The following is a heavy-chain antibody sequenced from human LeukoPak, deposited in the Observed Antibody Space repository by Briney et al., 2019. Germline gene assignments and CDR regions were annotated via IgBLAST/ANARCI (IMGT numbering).Heavy chain of an antibody. CDR2: IYWDDDK. CDR3: AHRPAPYISGWSSTFDY. CDR1: GFAFSTSGVG. J-gene: IGHJ4*02. Sequence: SGPTLVNPTQPRSLTCTSFGFAFSTSGVGVGCIRQPPGKALEGLALIYWDDDKSYSPTMKSRLTITKDTSKNQVVLTMTNMDPVDTATYYCAHRPAPYISGWSSTFDYWGQGTLVTVSS. D-gene: IGHD6-19*01. V-gene: IGHV2-5*02.